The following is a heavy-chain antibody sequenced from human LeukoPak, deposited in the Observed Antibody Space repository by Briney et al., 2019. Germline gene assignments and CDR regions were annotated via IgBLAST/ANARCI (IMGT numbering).Heavy chain of an antibody. V-gene: IGHV3-21*01. D-gene: IGHD3-10*01. CDR1: GFTFSSYS. Sequence: GGSLRLSCAASGFTFSSYSMNWVRQAPGKGLEWVSSISSTSSYIYYADSLKGRFTISRDNAKKSLYLQMNSLRAEDTAVYYCARGGGVWFGELSSAFDIWGQGTMVTVSS. CDR2: ISSTSSYI. J-gene: IGHJ3*02. CDR3: ARGGGVWFGELSSAFDI.